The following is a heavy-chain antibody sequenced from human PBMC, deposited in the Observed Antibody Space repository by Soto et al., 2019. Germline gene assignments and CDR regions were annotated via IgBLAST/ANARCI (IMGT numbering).Heavy chain of an antibody. CDR1: GYFFTTYG. D-gene: IGHD3-3*01. J-gene: IGHJ4*02. CDR3: ARDFGSDLSAPGAVFDY. V-gene: IGHV1-18*04. CDR2: ISPYNGNT. Sequence: ASVKVSCKASGYFFTTYGISWVRQAPGQGLEWMGWISPYNGNTKYAQSFQGRVTMTTDTSTYTAYMELRSLRSDDPAVYYCARDFGSDLSAPGAVFDYWGQGTVVTVSS.